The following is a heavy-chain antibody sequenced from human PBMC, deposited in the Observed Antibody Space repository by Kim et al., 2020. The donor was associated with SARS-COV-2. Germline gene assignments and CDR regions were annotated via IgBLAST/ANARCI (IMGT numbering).Heavy chain of an antibody. D-gene: IGHD3-10*01. V-gene: IGHV3-23*01. Sequence: GGSLRLSCAASGFTFSSYAMSWVRQAPGKGLEWVSAISGSGGSTYYADSVKGRFTISRDNSKNTLYLQMNSLRAEDTAVYYCAKEFGFGELLSMSLDYWGQGTLVTVSS. CDR2: ISGSGGST. J-gene: IGHJ4*02. CDR1: GFTFSSYA. CDR3: AKEFGFGELLSMSLDY.